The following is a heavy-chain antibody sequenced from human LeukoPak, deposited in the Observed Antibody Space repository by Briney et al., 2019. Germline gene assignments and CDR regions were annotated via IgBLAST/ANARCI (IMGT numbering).Heavy chain of an antibody. V-gene: IGHV1-18*01. CDR2: ISAYNGNT. D-gene: IGHD3-9*01. J-gene: IGHJ4*02. CDR3: ARDLRGYDILTFDY. Sequence: ASVKVSCKASGYTFTSYGISWVRQAPGQGLEWMGWISAYNGNTNYAQKLQGRVTMTTDTSTSTAYMELRSLRSDDTAVYYCARDLRGYDILTFDYWGRGTLVTVSS. CDR1: GYTFTSYG.